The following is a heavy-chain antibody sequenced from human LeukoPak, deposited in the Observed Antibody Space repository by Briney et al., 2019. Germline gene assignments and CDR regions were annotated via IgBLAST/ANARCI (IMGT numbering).Heavy chain of an antibody. CDR1: GYTFTSYG. CDR2: ITAYNGNT. J-gene: IGHJ1*01. V-gene: IGHV1-18*01. D-gene: IGHD3-22*01. Sequence: VASVKVSCKASGYTFTSYGISWVRQAPGQGLEWMGWITAYNGNTNYAQKLQGRVTMTTETSTSTAYMELRSLRSDDTAVYYCARTYYYDSSGSHFQHWGQGTLVTVSS. CDR3: ARTYYYDSSGSHFQH.